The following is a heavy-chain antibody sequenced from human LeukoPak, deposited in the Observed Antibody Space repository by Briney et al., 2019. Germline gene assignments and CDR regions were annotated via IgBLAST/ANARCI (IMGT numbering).Heavy chain of an antibody. V-gene: IGHV1-69*04. J-gene: IGHJ6*02. Sequence: SVKVSCKASGGTFSSYAISWVRQAPGQGLEWMGRIIPILGIVNYAQKFQGRVTITADKSTSTAYMELSSLRSEDTAVYYCARLGIAVAGTASGMDVWGQGTTVTVSS. CDR3: ARLGIAVAGTASGMDV. D-gene: IGHD6-19*01. CDR1: GGTFSSYA. CDR2: IIPILGIV.